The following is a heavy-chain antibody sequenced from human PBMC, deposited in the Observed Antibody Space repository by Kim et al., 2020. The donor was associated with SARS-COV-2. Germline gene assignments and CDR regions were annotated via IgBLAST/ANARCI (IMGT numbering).Heavy chain of an antibody. V-gene: IGHV4-61*08. CDR2: VYKSGGT. CDR3: ARGDDWAY. J-gene: IGHJ4*02. CDR1: GDSVSSGDYY. D-gene: IGHD3-9*01. Sequence: SETLSLTCTVSGDSVSSGDYYWSWIRQPPGKGLEWIGYVYKSGGTKYNPSLKSRVTISLDTSKNQFSLILTSMTAADTAVYYCARGDDWAYWCQGILVTVSS.